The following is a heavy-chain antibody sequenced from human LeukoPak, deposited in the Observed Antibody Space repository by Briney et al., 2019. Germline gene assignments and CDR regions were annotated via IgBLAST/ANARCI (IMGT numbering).Heavy chain of an antibody. CDR2: INPNSGGT. J-gene: IGHJ4*02. V-gene: IGHV1-2*02. Sequence: ASVKVSCKASGYTLTGYYMHWVRQAPGQGLEWMGWINPNSGGTNYAQKFQGRVTMTRDTSISTAYMELSRLRSDDTAVYYCARDRGSDSSGYDNYWGQGTLVTVSS. CDR1: GYTLTGYY. D-gene: IGHD3-22*01. CDR3: ARDRGSDSSGYDNY.